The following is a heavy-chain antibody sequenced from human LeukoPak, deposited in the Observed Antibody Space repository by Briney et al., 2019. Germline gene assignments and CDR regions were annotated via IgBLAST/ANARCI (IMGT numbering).Heavy chain of an antibody. CDR2: ISYDGINK. CDR3: ARDLIRAIDDTTGYMDY. D-gene: IGHD3-22*01. J-gene: IGHJ4*02. CDR1: GFIFSNYA. Sequence: GGSLRLSCAASGFIFSNYAMHWVRQAPGKGLKWVAVISYDGINKYYADSVKGRFIISRDNSKNRLYLQMNSLRAEDTAVYYCARDLIRAIDDTTGYMDYWGQGTRVPVSS. V-gene: IGHV3-30-3*01.